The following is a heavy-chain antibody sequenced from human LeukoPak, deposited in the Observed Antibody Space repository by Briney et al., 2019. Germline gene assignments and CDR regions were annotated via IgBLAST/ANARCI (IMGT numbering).Heavy chain of an antibody. V-gene: IGHV3-53*01. CDR1: GFTVSSNY. CDR3: AIARDGYNLGFDY. CDR2: IYSGGST. Sequence: PGGSLRLSCAASGFTVSSNYMSWVRQAPGKGLEWVSVIYSGGSTYYADSVKGRFTISRDNSKNTLYLQMNSLRAEDTAVYYCAIARDGYNLGFDYWGQGTLVTVSS. D-gene: IGHD5-24*01. J-gene: IGHJ4*02.